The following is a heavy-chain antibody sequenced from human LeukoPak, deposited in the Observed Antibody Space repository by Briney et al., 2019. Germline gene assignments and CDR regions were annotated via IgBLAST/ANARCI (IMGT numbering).Heavy chain of an antibody. Sequence: GGSLRLSCTTSGFTFGDYTMSWVRQAPGKGLEWVGFIRSKAYGGTTEYAASVKGRFTISRDDSKSIAYLQMNSLKTEDTAVYYCTTITMVRGVISSALGYWGQGTLVTVSS. CDR2: IRSKAYGGTT. CDR3: TTITMVRGVISSALGY. D-gene: IGHD3-10*01. CDR1: GFTFGDYT. J-gene: IGHJ4*02. V-gene: IGHV3-49*04.